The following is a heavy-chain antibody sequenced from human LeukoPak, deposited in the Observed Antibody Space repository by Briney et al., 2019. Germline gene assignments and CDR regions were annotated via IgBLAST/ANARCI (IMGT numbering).Heavy chain of an antibody. V-gene: IGHV3-23*01. D-gene: IGHD3-10*01. Sequence: GGSLRLSXAXXGXXFSKNAXSWVRQAPGKGLEWVSSIGGSGDRTYYADSVKGRFTISRDTSKNTLYLQMDSLRAEDAAVYYCAKYRGFGDSYDSWGQGTLVTVSS. CDR2: IGGSGDRT. CDR3: AKYRGFGDSYDS. CDR1: GXXFSKNA. J-gene: IGHJ4*02.